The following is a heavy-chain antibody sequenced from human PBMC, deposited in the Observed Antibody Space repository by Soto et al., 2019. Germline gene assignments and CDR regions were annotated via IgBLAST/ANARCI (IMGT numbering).Heavy chain of an antibody. Sequence: ASVKVSCKASGGTFRNDAISWVRQAPGQGLEWMGGVIPIFGTANYAQKFQGRVTITADESTSTAYMELNSLRSEDTAVYYCAKIPGYSYGYGLGYYLDHWGQGTLVTVS. CDR1: GGTFRNDA. CDR3: AKIPGYSYGYGLGYYLDH. D-gene: IGHD5-18*01. J-gene: IGHJ4*02. V-gene: IGHV1-69*13. CDR2: VIPIFGTA.